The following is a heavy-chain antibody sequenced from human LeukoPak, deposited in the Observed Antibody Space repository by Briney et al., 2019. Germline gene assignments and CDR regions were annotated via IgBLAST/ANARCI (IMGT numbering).Heavy chain of an antibody. J-gene: IGHJ4*02. V-gene: IGHV4-30-4*08. Sequence: SQTLSLTCTVSGGSISSGDYYWSWIRQPPGKGLEWIGYIYYSGSTYYNPSLKSRVTISVDTSKNQFSLKLSSVTAADTAVYYCARVYYDFWSGYRPGYYFDYWGQRTLVTVSS. CDR3: ARVYYDFWSGYRPGYYFDY. CDR1: GGSISSGDYY. CDR2: IYYSGST. D-gene: IGHD3-3*01.